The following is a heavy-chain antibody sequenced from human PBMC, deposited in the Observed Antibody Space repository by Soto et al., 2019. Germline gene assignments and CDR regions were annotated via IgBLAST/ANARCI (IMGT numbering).Heavy chain of an antibody. CDR3: ASTRQYSSSWYGLGNYYYGMDV. CDR1: GGSISSGDYY. D-gene: IGHD6-13*01. CDR2: IYYSGST. Sequence: SETLSLTCTVSGGSISSGDYYWSWIRQPPGKGLEWIGYIYYSGSTNYNPSLKSRVTISVDTSKNQFSLKLSSVTAADTAVYYCASTRQYSSSWYGLGNYYYGMDVWGQGTTVTAP. V-gene: IGHV4-61*08. J-gene: IGHJ6*02.